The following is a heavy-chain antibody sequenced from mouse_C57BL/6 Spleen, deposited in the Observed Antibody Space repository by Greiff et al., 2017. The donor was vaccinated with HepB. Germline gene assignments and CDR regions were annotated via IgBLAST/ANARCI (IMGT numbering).Heavy chain of an antibody. V-gene: IGHV3-6*01. CDR2: ISYDGSN. CDR3: ALTAQATLDNYAMDY. J-gene: IGHJ4*01. D-gene: IGHD3-2*02. Sequence: EVKLQESGPGLVKPSQSLSLTCSVTGYSITSGYYWNWIRQFPGNKLEWMGYISYDGSNNYNPSLKNRISITRDTSKNQFFLKLNSVTTEDTATYYCALTAQATLDNYAMDYWGQGTSVTVSS. CDR1: GYSITSGYY.